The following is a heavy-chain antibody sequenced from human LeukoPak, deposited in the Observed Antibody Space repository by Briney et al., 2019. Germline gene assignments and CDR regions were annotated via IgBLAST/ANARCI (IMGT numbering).Heavy chain of an antibody. CDR3: ARVPYYYGSGRGYYMDV. CDR1: GGTFSRYA. Sequence: ASVKVSCKAAGGTFSRYAISWVRQAPGQGRGWMGWFSAYNGNTNDAQKLQGRVTMTTDTSTSTAYMELRSLRSDDTAVYYCARVPYYYGSGRGYYMDVWGKGTTVTISS. D-gene: IGHD3-10*01. CDR2: FSAYNGNT. V-gene: IGHV1-18*01. J-gene: IGHJ6*03.